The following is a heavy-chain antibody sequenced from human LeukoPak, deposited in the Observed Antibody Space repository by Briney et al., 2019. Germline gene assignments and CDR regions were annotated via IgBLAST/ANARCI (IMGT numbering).Heavy chain of an antibody. D-gene: IGHD6-13*01. J-gene: IGHJ5*02. V-gene: IGHV4-59*08. CDR3: ARAYRSSWYANWFDP. Sequence: ASETLSLTCTVSGGSISSYYWSWIRQPPGKGLEWIGYIYYSGSTNYNPSLKSRVTISVDTSKNQFSLKLSSVTAADTAVYFCARAYRSSWYANWFDPWGQGTLVTVSS. CDR2: IYYSGST. CDR1: GGSISSYY.